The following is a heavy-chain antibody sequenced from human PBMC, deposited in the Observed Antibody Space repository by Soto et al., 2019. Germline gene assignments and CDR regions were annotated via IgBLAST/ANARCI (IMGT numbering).Heavy chain of an antibody. CDR2: IYYSGST. V-gene: IGHV4-59*01. Sequence: SETLSLTCTVSGSSISSYYWSWIRQPPGKGLEWIGYIYYSGSTNYNPSLKSRVTISVDTSKNQFSLKLSSVTAADTAVYYCARIPLSGSYWFDYWGQGTLVTVSS. D-gene: IGHD1-26*01. CDR3: ARIPLSGSYWFDY. J-gene: IGHJ4*02. CDR1: GSSISSYY.